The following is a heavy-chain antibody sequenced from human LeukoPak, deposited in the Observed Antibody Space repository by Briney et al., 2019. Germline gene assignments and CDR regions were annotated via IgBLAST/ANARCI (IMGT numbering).Heavy chain of an antibody. V-gene: IGHV4-4*02. Sequence: PSETLSLTCAVSGGSISSSNWWSWVRQPPGKGLEWIGEIYHSGSTNYNPSLKSRVTITVDKSKNQFSLKLSSVTAADTAVYYCASIIYSSGWYYFDYWGQGTLVTVSS. J-gene: IGHJ4*02. CDR3: ASIIYSSGWYYFDY. D-gene: IGHD6-19*01. CDR1: GGSISSSNW. CDR2: IYHSGST.